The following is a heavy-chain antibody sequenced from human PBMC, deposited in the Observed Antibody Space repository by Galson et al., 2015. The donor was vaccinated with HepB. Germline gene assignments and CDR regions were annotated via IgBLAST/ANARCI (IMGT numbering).Heavy chain of an antibody. J-gene: IGHJ4*02. V-gene: IGHV3-66*01. Sequence: SLRLSCAASGFTVSSNYMSWVRQAPGKGLEWVSVIYSGGSTYYADSVKGRFTISRDNSKNTLYLQMNSLRAEDTAVYYCASAVPRSGSYYSIDYWGQGTLVTVSS. CDR2: IYSGGST. D-gene: IGHD3-10*01. CDR3: ASAVPRSGSYYSIDY. CDR1: GFTVSSNY.